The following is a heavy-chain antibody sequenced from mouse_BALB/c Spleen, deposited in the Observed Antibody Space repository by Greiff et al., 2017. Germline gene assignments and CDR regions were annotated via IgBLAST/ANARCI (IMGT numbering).Heavy chain of an antibody. J-gene: IGHJ3*01. CDR2: IWSGGST. CDR3: ARGGYRGAWFAY. Sequence: QVQLQQSGPGLVQPSQSLSITCTVSGFSLTSYGVHWVRPSPGKGLEWLGVIWSGGSTDYNAAFISRLSISKDNSKSQVFFKMNRLQADDTAIYYCARGGYRGAWFAYWGQGTLVTVSA. D-gene: IGHD2-14*01. CDR1: GFSLTSYG. V-gene: IGHV2-4-1*01.